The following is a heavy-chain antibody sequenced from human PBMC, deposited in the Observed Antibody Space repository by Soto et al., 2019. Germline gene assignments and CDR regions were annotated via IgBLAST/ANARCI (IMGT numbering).Heavy chain of an antibody. V-gene: IGHV1-69*01. D-gene: IGHD6-13*01. CDR1: GGTFSSYA. CDR2: IIPIFGTA. Sequence: QVQLVQSGAEVKKPGSSVKVSCKASGGTFSSYAISWVRQAPGQGLEWMGGIIPIFGTANYAQKFQGRVTITADESTNTAYMELSRLRSEDTAVYYCATIAAAGTIYWYFDLWGRGTLVTVSS. CDR3: ATIAAAGTIYWYFDL. J-gene: IGHJ2*01.